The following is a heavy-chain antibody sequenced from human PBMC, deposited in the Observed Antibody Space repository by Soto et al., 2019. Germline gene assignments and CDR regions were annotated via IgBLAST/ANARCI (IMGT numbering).Heavy chain of an antibody. D-gene: IGHD3-10*01. CDR1: GGTFSSYT. CDR2: IIPILGIA. Sequence: QVQLVQSGAEVKKPGSSVKVSCKASGGTFSSYTISWVRQAPGQGLEWMGRIIPILGIANYEQKFQGRVTITADKSTSTAYMELSSLRSEDTAVYSCASRGSGLDYWGQGTLVTVSS. CDR3: ASRGSGLDY. V-gene: IGHV1-69*02. J-gene: IGHJ4*02.